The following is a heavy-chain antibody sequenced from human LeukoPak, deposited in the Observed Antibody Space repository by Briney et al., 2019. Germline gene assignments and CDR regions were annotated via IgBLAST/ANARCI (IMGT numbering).Heavy chain of an antibody. CDR2: INPNSGGT. V-gene: IGHV1-2*02. D-gene: IGHD2-2*01. CDR3: ARDGFRVPAASSWVYFQH. CDR1: GYTFTGYY. Sequence: ASVKVSCKASGYTFTGYYMHWVRQAPGQGLEWMGWINPNSGGTNYAQKFQGRVTMTRDTSISTAYMELSRLRSDDTAVYYCARDGFRVPAASSWVYFQHWGQGTLVTVSS. J-gene: IGHJ1*01.